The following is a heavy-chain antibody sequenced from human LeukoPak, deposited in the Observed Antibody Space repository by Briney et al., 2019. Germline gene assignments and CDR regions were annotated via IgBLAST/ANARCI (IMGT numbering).Heavy chain of an antibody. CDR3: ARDRLAAAGTPNNWFDP. Sequence: ASVKVSRKASGYTFTGYYMHWVRQAPGQGLEWTGWINPNSGGTNYAQKFQGRVTMTRDTSISTAYMELSRLRSDDTAVYYCARDRLAAAGTPNNWFDPWGQGTLVTVSS. CDR2: INPNSGGT. J-gene: IGHJ5*02. CDR1: GYTFTGYY. V-gene: IGHV1-2*02. D-gene: IGHD6-13*01.